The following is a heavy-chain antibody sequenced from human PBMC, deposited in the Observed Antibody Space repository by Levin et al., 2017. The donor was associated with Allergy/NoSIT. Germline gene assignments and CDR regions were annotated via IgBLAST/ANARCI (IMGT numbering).Heavy chain of an antibody. Sequence: PGGSLRLSCAASGFAFDNYNMNWVRQAPGKGLEWVSYISSSNTAIYYADSVKGRFTISRDTAKNSLYLQMNSLRDDDTAVYFCARSKMVRAILWHFDLWGRGTLVTVSS. D-gene: IGHD3-10*01. CDR3: ARSKMVRAILWHFDL. CDR2: ISSSNTAI. J-gene: IGHJ2*01. CDR1: GFAFDNYN. V-gene: IGHV3-48*02.